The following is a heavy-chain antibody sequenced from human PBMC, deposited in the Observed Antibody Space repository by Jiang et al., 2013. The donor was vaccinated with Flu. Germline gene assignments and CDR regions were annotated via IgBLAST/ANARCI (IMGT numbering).Heavy chain of an antibody. Sequence: YWGWIRQPPGKGLEWIGSIYYSGSTYYNPSLKSRVTISVDTSKNQFSLKLSSVTAADTAVYYCARRIRLRSGWDPGAFDIWGQGTMVTVSS. D-gene: IGHD6-19*01. CDR3: ARRIRLRSGWDPGAFDI. J-gene: IGHJ3*02. CDR1: Y. CDR2: IYYSGST. V-gene: IGHV4-39*01.